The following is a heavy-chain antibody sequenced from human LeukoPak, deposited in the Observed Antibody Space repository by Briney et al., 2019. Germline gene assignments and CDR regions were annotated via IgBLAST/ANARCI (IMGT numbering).Heavy chain of an antibody. D-gene: IGHD6-19*01. V-gene: IGHV1-46*01. CDR2: INPSAGST. CDR1: VYTFPSYY. J-gene: IGHJ4*02. Sequence: ASVKVSCKASVYTFPSYYMHWVRQPPGQGLEWMGIINPSAGSTSYAQKFQGRVTMTRDTSTSTVYMELSSLRSEDTAVYYCARADVAVAGTEFGYWGQGTLVTVSS. CDR3: ARADVAVAGTEFGY.